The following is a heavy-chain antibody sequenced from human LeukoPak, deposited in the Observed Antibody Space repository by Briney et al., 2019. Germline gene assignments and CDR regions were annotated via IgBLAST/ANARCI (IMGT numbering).Heavy chain of an antibody. Sequence: GGSLRLSCAASGFTFSSYWMHWVRQAPGKGLVWVSRINTDGSSTSYADSVKGRFTISRDNAKNTLYLQMNSLRAEDTAVYYCARDYGSGSFTDYWGQGTLVTVSS. CDR3: ARDYGSGSFTDY. CDR2: INTDGSST. V-gene: IGHV3-74*01. J-gene: IGHJ4*02. D-gene: IGHD3-10*01. CDR1: GFTFSSYW.